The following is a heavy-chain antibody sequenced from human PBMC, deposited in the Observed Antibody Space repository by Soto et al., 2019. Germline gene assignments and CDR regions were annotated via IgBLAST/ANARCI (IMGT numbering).Heavy chain of an antibody. CDR3: ARVCFPYSSSSEYYYYYGMDV. D-gene: IGHD6-6*01. V-gene: IGHV1-46*01. Sequence: GASVKVSCKASGYTFTSYYMHWVRQAPGQGLEWMGIINPSGGSTSYAQKFQGRVTMTRDTSTSTVYMELSSLRSEDTAVYYCARVCFPYSSSSEYYYYYGMDVWGQGTRVTVSS. J-gene: IGHJ6*02. CDR2: INPSGGST. CDR1: GYTFTSYY.